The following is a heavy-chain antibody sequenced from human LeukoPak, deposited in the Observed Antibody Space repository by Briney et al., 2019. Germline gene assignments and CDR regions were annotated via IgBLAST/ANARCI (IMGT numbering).Heavy chain of an antibody. CDR3: ARGYSYGHFDY. Sequence: GGSLRLSCAASGFTFSSNYMSWVRQAPGKGLEWVSVIYSGGSTYYADSVKGRFTISRDNSKNTLYLQMNSLRAEDTAAYYCARGYSYGHFDYWGQGTLVTVSS. J-gene: IGHJ4*02. D-gene: IGHD5-18*01. CDR2: IYSGGST. CDR1: GFTFSSNY. V-gene: IGHV3-53*01.